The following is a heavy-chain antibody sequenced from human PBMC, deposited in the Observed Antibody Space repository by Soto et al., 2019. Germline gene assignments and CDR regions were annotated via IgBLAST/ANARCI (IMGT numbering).Heavy chain of an antibody. CDR1: GFDFNIYY. D-gene: IGHD3-10*01. J-gene: IGHJ5*02. Sequence: SGGSLRLSCSASGFDFNIYYMSWIRQPPGKGLEWVADINSNGATTHYADSVKGRFTISRDNAKKSLYLQMNSLRDDDTAVYYCARDAWGGPSGHGIRVTV. V-gene: IGHV3-11*01. CDR3: ARDAWGGP. CDR2: INSNGATT.